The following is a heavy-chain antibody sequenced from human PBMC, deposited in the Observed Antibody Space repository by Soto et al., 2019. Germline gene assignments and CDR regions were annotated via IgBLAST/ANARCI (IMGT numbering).Heavy chain of an antibody. D-gene: IGHD1-26*01. Sequence: TLSLTCTVSGGSISSSSYYWGWIRQPPGKGLEWIGSIYYSGSTYYNPSLKSRVTISVDTSKNQFSLKLSSVTAADTAVYYCARAGATQSYYYYGMDVWGQGTTVTVSS. CDR1: GGSISSSSYY. CDR2: IYYSGST. J-gene: IGHJ6*02. V-gene: IGHV4-39*01. CDR3: ARAGATQSYYYYGMDV.